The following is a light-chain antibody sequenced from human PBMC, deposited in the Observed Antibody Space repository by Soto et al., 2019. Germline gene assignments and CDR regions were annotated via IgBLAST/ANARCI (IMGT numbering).Light chain of an antibody. Sequence: QSVLTQPPSASGTPGQRVTISCSGSSSNIGSNTVNWYQQLPGTAPKLLIYSNTQRPSGVPDRFSGSKSGTSASLAISGLQSEDEADYYCAAWDGSLNAVVFGGGTKLTVL. CDR1: SSNIGSNT. V-gene: IGLV1-44*01. CDR2: SNT. J-gene: IGLJ2*01. CDR3: AAWDGSLNAVV.